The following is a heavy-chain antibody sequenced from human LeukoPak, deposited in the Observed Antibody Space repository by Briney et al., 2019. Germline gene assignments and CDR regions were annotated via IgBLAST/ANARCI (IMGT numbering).Heavy chain of an antibody. CDR2: IRYDGSDK. D-gene: IGHD3-10*01. CDR3: AKRADYYGSSRAFYDAFDL. Sequence: QPGGSLRLSCAASGFTFRTYGMHWVRQAPGKGLEWVTFIRYDGSDKYYADSVRGRITISRDNSKNTLFLQMNSLRFDDTAVYYCAKRADYYGSSRAFYDAFDLWGQGTMVTVSS. V-gene: IGHV3-30*02. CDR1: GFTFRTYG. J-gene: IGHJ3*01.